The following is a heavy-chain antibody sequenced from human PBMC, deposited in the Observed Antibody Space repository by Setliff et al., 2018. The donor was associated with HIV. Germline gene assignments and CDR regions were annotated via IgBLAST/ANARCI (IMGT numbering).Heavy chain of an antibody. J-gene: IGHJ6*03. CDR3: ARARTDYYDRRRRSHYYIDV. CDR2: MNPDSRNT. CDR1: GYSFTGYH. V-gene: IGHV1-8*02. Sequence: ASVKVSCKASGYSFTGYHMHRVRQAAGQGLEWMGWMNPDSRNTGYAQRFEGSVTMTWDTSISTAYMELNNVKFEDTAIYYCARARTDYYDRRRRSHYYIDVWARGATVTVSS. D-gene: IGHD3-22*01.